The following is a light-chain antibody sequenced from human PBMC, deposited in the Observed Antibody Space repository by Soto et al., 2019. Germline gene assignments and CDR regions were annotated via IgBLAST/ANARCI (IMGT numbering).Light chain of an antibody. Sequence: EIVLTKSPATLSLSPGERATLSCRASQSSSSYLAWYQQKPGQAPRLLIDDESNRATGIPARFSASGSGTDCPRTISRLVSEDFEVYHCQQRSNWLTCGGGTKVEI. CDR2: DES. V-gene: IGKV3-11*01. CDR3: QQRSNWLT. J-gene: IGKJ4*01. CDR1: QSSSSY.